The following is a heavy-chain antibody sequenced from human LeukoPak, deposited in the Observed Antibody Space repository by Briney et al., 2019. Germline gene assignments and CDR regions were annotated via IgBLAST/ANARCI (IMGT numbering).Heavy chain of an antibody. CDR2: IYHSGST. D-gene: IGHD3-22*01. CDR3: ARVGVTLTYYYDSSGYLYFDY. Sequence: SETLSLTCTVSGYSISSGYYWGWIRQPPGKGLEWIGSIYHSGSTYYNPSLKSRVTISVDTSKNQFSLKLSSVTAADTAVYYCARVGVTLTYYYDSSGYLYFDYWGQGTLVTVS. V-gene: IGHV4-38-2*02. CDR1: GYSISSGYY. J-gene: IGHJ4*02.